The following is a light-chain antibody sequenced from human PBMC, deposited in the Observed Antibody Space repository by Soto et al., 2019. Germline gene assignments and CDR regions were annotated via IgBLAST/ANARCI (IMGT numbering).Light chain of an antibody. V-gene: IGKV2D-29*01. CDR2: EVS. CDR3: MQSIQLPRT. CDR1: QSLLHSDGKTY. J-gene: IGKJ1*01. Sequence: DIVMTQTPLSLSVTPGQPASISCKSSQSLLHSDGKTYLYWYLQRSCQPTQLLIHEVSNRFSGVPDRFSGRGSGTDFTREISRVEAEDVGNYYCMQSIQLPRTFGQGTKVEIK.